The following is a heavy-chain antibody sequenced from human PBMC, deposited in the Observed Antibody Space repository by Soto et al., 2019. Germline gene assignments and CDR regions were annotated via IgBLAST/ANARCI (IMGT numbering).Heavy chain of an antibody. D-gene: IGHD5-12*01. Sequence: PGGSLRLSCAASGFTFSSYSMNWVRQAPGKGLEWVSSISSSSSYIYYADLVKGRFTISRDNAKNSLFLQMNSLRAEDTAVYYCARDRRDGYNFDYWGQGTLVTVSS. CDR3: ARDRRDGYNFDY. J-gene: IGHJ4*02. V-gene: IGHV3-21*06. CDR1: GFTFSSYS. CDR2: ISSSSSYI.